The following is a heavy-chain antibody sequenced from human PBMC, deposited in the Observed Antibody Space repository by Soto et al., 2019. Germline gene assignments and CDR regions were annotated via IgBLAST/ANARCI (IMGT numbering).Heavy chain of an antibody. J-gene: IGHJ6*03. CDR3: ARSKNPYYYYYYMDV. CDR2: MNPNSGNT. Sequence: GASVKVSCKASGYTLTSYDINWVRQATGQGLEWMGWMNPNSGNTGYAQKFQGRVTMTRNTSISTAYMGLSSLRSEDTAVYYCARSKNPYYYYYYMDVWGKGTTVTVSS. CDR1: GYTLTSYD. V-gene: IGHV1-8*01.